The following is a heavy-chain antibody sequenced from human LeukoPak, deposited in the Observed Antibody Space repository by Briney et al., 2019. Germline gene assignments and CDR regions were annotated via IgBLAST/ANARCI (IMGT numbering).Heavy chain of an antibody. CDR3: ARGGRHYDILTGYLYYFDY. Sequence: GGSLRLSCAASGFTFSDYYMSWIRQAPGKGLEWVSYISSSSSYTNYADSVKGRFTISGDNAKNSLYLQMNSLRAEDTALYYCARGGRHYDILTGYLYYFDYWGQGALVTVSS. CDR1: GFTFSDYY. D-gene: IGHD3-9*01. V-gene: IGHV3-11*05. CDR2: ISSSSSYT. J-gene: IGHJ4*02.